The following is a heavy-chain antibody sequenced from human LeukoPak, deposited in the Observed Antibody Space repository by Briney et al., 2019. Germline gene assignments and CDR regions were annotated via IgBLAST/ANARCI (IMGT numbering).Heavy chain of an antibody. V-gene: IGHV4-34*01. CDR3: ARGRWEYCSSTSCYIGGDNYYGVDV. Sequence: SETLSLTCAVYGGSFSGYYWSWIRQPPGKGLEWIGEINHGGSTNYNPSLKSRVTISVDTSKNQFSLKLSSVTAADTAVYYCARGRWEYCSSTSCYIGGDNYYGVDVWGQGTTVTVSS. CDR2: INHGGST. D-gene: IGHD2-2*02. CDR1: GGSFSGYY. J-gene: IGHJ6*02.